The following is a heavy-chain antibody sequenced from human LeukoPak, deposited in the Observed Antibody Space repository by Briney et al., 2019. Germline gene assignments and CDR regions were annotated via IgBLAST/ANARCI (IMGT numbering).Heavy chain of an antibody. V-gene: IGHV4-34*01. CDR1: GGSFIGYY. CDR3: ARAPSGATNDAFDI. CDR2: INHSGST. Sequence: SETLPLTCAVYGGSFIGYYWSWIRQPPGKGLEGIGEINHSGSTNYNPSLKSRVTISVDTSKNQFSLKLSSVTAADTAVYYCARAPSGATNDAFDIWGQGTMVTVSS. D-gene: IGHD1-26*01. J-gene: IGHJ3*02.